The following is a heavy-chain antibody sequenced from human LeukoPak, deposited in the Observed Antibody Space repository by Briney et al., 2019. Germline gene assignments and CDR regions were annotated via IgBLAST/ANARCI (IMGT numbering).Heavy chain of an antibody. J-gene: IGHJ4*02. V-gene: IGHV1-69*04. Sequence: ASVKVSCEVSGYTLTELSMHWVRQAPGQGLEWMGRIIPILGIANYAQKFQGRVTITADKSTSTAYMELSSLRSEDTAVYYCARDLTNSEYSSSWFVSDYWGQGTLVTVSS. CDR1: GYTLTELS. CDR2: IIPILGIA. CDR3: ARDLTNSEYSSSWFVSDY. D-gene: IGHD6-13*01.